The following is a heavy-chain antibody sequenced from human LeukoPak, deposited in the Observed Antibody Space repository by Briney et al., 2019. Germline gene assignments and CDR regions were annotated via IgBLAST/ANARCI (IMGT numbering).Heavy chain of an antibody. Sequence: SETLSLTCTVSGGSTSSHYWSWIRQPPGKGLEWIGYVYYNGSINYNPSLKSRVTISVDTSKTQFSLRLSSVTAADTAVYYCSRSGPYYYMDVWGKGTTVTVSS. V-gene: IGHV4-59*11. CDR2: VYYNGSI. CDR3: SRSGPYYYMDV. CDR1: GGSTSSHY. J-gene: IGHJ6*03.